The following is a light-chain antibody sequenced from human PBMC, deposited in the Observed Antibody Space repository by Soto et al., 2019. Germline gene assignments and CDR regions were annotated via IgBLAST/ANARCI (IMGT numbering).Light chain of an antibody. V-gene: IGLV2-14*01. CDR2: EVS. J-gene: IGLJ2*01. Sequence: QSALTQPASVSGSPGQSITISCTGTSSDVGGYSYVSWYQQHPGKAPKLMIYEVSNRPSGVSNRFSGSKSGNTASLTISGLQAGDEADYSCSSFSSSSTLVVFGGGTKLTVL. CDR3: SSFSSSSTLVV. CDR1: SSDVGGYSY.